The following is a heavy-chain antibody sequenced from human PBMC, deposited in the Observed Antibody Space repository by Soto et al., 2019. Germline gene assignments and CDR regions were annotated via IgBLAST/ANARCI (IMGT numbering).Heavy chain of an antibody. CDR3: ARCKSGDYIWESYRCEYFDY. CDR2: INHSGST. Sequence: SETLSLTCAVYGGSFSGYYWSWIRQPPGKGLEWIGEINHSGSTNYNPSLKSRVTISVDTSKNQFSLKLSSVTVADTAVCYCARCKSGDYIWESYRCEYFDYWGQGTLVTVSS. J-gene: IGHJ4*02. CDR1: GGSFSGYY. V-gene: IGHV4-34*01. D-gene: IGHD3-16*02.